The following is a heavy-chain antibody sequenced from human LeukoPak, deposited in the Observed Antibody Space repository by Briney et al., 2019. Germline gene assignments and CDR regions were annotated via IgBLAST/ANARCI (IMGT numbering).Heavy chain of an antibody. V-gene: IGHV4-34*01. D-gene: IGHD2-2*01. CDR3: ARVPRPAAIEGYNWFDP. CDR1: GGSFSGYY. Sequence: SETLSPTCAVYGGSFSGYYWSWIRQPPGKGLEWIGEINHSGSTNYNPSLKSRVTISVDTSKNQFSLKLSSVTAADTAVYYCARVPRPAAIEGYNWFDPWGQGTLVTVSS. CDR2: INHSGST. J-gene: IGHJ5*02.